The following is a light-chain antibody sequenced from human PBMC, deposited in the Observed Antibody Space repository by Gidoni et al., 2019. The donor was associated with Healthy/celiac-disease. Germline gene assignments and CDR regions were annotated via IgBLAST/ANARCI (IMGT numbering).Light chain of an antibody. CDR1: QSVSTN. CDR2: GAS. V-gene: IGKV3-15*01. J-gene: IGKJ2*03. Sequence: EILMTQSPATLSVSPGERATLSCRASQSVSTNLAWYQQKPGQTPRLLIYGASTRATGIPARFIGIGSGTEFTLTISSLQSEDFAVYYCQQYNNWPPAYSFGQGTKLEIK. CDR3: QQYNNWPPAYS.